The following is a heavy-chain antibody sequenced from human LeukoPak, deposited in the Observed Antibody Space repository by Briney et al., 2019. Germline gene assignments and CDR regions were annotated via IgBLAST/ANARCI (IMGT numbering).Heavy chain of an antibody. D-gene: IGHD6-19*01. CDR1: GGTFSSYA. Sequence: ASVKVSCKASGGTFSSYAISWVRQAPGQGLEWMGGIIPIFGTANYAQKFPGRVTITADESTSTAYMELSSLRSEDTAVYYCARDLAVAGYYDTHYFDYWGQGTLVTVSS. CDR3: ARDLAVAGYYDTHYFDY. J-gene: IGHJ4*02. CDR2: IIPIFGTA. V-gene: IGHV1-69*13.